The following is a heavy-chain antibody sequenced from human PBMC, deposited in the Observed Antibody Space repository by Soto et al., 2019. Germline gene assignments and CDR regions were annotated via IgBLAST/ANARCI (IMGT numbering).Heavy chain of an antibody. CDR2: ISSSSSYI. V-gene: IGHV3-21*01. D-gene: IGHD4-4*01. CDR1: GFTFSSHS. Sequence: PGGSLRLSCAASGFTFSSHSLNWVRRAPGKGLEWVSSISSSSSYINYADSVKGRFTISRDNAENSMSLQMNSLRAEDTAVYYCARGPYSNLDYWGQGVPVTVSS. CDR3: ARGPYSNLDY. J-gene: IGHJ4*02.